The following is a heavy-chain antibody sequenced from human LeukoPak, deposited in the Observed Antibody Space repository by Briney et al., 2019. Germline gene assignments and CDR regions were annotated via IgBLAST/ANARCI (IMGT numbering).Heavy chain of an antibody. D-gene: IGHD1-26*01. V-gene: IGHV7-4-1*02. CDR1: GYTFIGHY. CDR3: ASTKVGPTFYFDY. CDR2: INTNTGNP. Sequence: ASVKVSCKTSGYTFIGHYIHWVRQAPGQGLEWMGWINTNTGNPTYAQGFTGRFVFSLDTSVSTAYLRISSLKADDTAVYYCASTKVGPTFYFDYWGQGTLVTVSS. J-gene: IGHJ4*02.